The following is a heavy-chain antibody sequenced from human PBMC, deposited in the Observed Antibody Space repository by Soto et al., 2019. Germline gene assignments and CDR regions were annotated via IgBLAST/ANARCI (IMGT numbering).Heavy chain of an antibody. D-gene: IGHD3-16*01. CDR3: AEYVEALNDSFDI. V-gene: IGHV1-69*02. CDR2: IIPILGIA. CDR1: GGTFSSYT. Sequence: QVQLVQSGAEVKKPGSSVKVSCKASGGTFSSYTISWVRQAPGQGLEWMGRIIPILGIANYAQKFQGRVTITAGKSTSTAYMELSSLRSEDTAVYYCAEYVEALNDSFDIWGQGTMVTVSS. J-gene: IGHJ3*02.